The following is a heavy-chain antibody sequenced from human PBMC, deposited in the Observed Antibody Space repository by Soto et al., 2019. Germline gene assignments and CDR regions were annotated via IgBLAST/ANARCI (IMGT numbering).Heavy chain of an antibody. CDR2: ISSSGTFK. CDR1: GFTFSTYS. J-gene: IGHJ4*02. V-gene: IGHV3-21*01. D-gene: IGHD2-8*01. Sequence: PGGSLRLSCTASGFTFSTYSMSWVRLAPGKGLEWVSSISSSGTFKYYADSVKGRFTISRDNAKNSLSLQMNSLRAEDTAVYYCASRECTNGVCPFDYWGQGT. CDR3: ASRECTNGVCPFDY.